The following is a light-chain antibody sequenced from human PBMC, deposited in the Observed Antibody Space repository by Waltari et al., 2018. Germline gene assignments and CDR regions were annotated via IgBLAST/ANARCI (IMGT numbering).Light chain of an antibody. V-gene: IGKV3-11*01. CDR2: DAS. Sequence: EIVSTQSPATLSVSPGERATLSCRASQTVRNYLPWYHQKPGQAPRLLIYDASNRATGIPARFSGSGSGTDFALTTSRLQAEDVAVYYCQQYYSFPQTFGQGTKVEIK. CDR3: QQYYSFPQT. J-gene: IGKJ1*01. CDR1: QTVRNY.